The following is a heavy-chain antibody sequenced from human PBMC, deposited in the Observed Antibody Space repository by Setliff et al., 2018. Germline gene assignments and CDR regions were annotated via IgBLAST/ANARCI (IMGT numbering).Heavy chain of an antibody. CDR1: GFTFSSYA. CDR2: ISYDGSNK. Sequence: GGSLRLSCAASGFTFSSYAMYWVCQAPGKGLEWVAVISYDGSNKYYADSVKGRFTISRDNSKNTLYLQMNSLRAEDTAVYYCARVIYFYYMDVWGKGTTVTVSS. CDR3: ARVIYFYYMDV. V-gene: IGHV3-30*04. J-gene: IGHJ6*03.